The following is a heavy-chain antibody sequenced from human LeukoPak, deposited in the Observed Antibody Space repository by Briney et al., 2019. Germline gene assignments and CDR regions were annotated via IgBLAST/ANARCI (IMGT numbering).Heavy chain of an antibody. Sequence: PSETLSLTCTVSGGSISSYYWSWIRQPPGKGLEWIGYIYYSGSTNYNPSLKSRVTISVDTSKNQFSLKLSSVTAADTAAYYCARLREYSYGFTPFDYWGQGTLVTVSS. CDR2: IYYSGST. J-gene: IGHJ4*02. CDR3: ARLREYSYGFTPFDY. D-gene: IGHD5-18*01. CDR1: GGSISSYY. V-gene: IGHV4-59*01.